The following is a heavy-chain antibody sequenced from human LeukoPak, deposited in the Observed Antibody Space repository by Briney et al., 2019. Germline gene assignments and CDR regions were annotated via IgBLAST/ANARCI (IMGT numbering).Heavy chain of an antibody. Sequence: SVKVSCKASGYTITNNYMHWVRQAPGQGLEWMGGIIPIFGTANYAQKFQGRVTITADESTSTAYMELSSLRSEDTAVYYCAREGYSYGYSFDYWGQGTLVTVSS. V-gene: IGHV1-69*13. J-gene: IGHJ4*02. CDR2: IIPIFGTA. CDR3: AREGYSYGYSFDY. CDR1: GYTITNNY. D-gene: IGHD5-18*01.